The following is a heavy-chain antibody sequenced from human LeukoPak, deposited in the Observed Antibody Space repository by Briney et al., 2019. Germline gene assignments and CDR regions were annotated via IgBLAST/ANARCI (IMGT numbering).Heavy chain of an antibody. Sequence: ASVKVSCKASGGTFSSYAISWVRQAPGQGLEWMGGIIPIFGTANYAQKFQGRVTITADESTSTAYMELSSLRSEDTAVYYCARVPGYCSSTSCDDAFDIWGQGTMATVSS. CDR3: ARVPGYCSSTSCDDAFDI. D-gene: IGHD2-2*01. CDR1: GGTFSSYA. V-gene: IGHV1-69*13. CDR2: IIPIFGTA. J-gene: IGHJ3*02.